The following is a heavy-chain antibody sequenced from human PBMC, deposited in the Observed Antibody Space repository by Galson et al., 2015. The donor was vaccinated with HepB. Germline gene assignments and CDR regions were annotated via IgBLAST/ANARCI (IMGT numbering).Heavy chain of an antibody. CDR2: ISASGVST. CDR1: GFAFSTYV. J-gene: IGHJ4*02. V-gene: IGHV3-23*01. D-gene: IGHD3-16*01. Sequence: SLRLSCAASGFAFSTYVMNWVRQAPGKGLEWVPAISASGVSTYYGDSVKGRFTISRDNSKNTLYLQMNSLRVDDTALYYCAKEHTSAYFGDYFDCWGQGTLVTVSS. CDR3: AKEHTSAYFGDYFDC.